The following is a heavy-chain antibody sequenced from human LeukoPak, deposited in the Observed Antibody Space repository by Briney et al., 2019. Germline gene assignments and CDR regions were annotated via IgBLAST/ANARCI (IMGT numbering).Heavy chain of an antibody. Sequence: SVKVSCRASGDTFSNYAISWVRQAPGQGLEWMGRITPMFGTANYAQKFQGRVTITTDESTNTAYMELSSLKSDDTAVYYCTRDQVVQEWLRLGTDYYYYMDVWGKETTVTVSS. CDR2: ITPMFGTA. D-gene: IGHD5-12*01. CDR1: GDTFSNYA. J-gene: IGHJ6*03. CDR3: TRDQVVQEWLRLGTDYYYYMDV. V-gene: IGHV1-69*05.